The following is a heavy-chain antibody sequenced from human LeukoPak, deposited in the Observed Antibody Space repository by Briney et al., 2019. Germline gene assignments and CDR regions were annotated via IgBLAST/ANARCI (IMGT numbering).Heavy chain of an antibody. CDR3: AKRMTSLTTGLDK. CDR2: ITSGTFNT. D-gene: IGHD4-17*01. Sequence: PGGSLRLSCAASGFTFNTFGMTWVRQAPGKGLEWVSHITSGTFNTHYANSVKGRFTISRDNSKNILYMQMNNLRVEDTAVYFCAKRMTSLTTGLDKWGQGTLVTVSS. CDR1: GFTFNTFG. V-gene: IGHV3-23*01. J-gene: IGHJ4*02.